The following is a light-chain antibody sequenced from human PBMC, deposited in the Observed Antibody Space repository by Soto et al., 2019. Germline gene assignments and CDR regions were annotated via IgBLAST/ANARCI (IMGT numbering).Light chain of an antibody. CDR2: EVS. CDR3: TSYTSSSTYV. V-gene: IGLV2-14*01. Sequence: QSVLTQPASVSGSPGQSITISCIGTSSDVGGYNYVSWYQQYPGKAPKVMIYEVSNRPSGVTNRFSGSKSGNTASLTISGLQAEDEADYYCTSYTSSSTYVFGTGTKVTVL. J-gene: IGLJ1*01. CDR1: SSDVGGYNY.